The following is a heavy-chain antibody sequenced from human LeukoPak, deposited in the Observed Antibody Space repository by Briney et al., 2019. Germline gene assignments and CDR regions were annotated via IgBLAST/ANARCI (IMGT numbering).Heavy chain of an antibody. CDR2: INIDGANT. V-gene: IGHV3-74*01. D-gene: IGHD1-26*01. Sequence: PGGSLRLSCAASGFTFSGYWTHWARQAPGKGLEWASRINIDGANTNYADSVRGRFTISRDNAKNTLHLQMNSLRADDTAVYYCVRGAVGTGVWFDPWGWGTLVTVAA. CDR1: GFTFSGYW. CDR3: VRGAVGTGVWFDP. J-gene: IGHJ5*02.